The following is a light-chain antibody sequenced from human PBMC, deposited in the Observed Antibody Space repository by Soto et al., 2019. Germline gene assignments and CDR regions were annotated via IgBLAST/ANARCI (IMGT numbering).Light chain of an antibody. CDR3: QQSYRSPYT. CDR2: GAS. Sequence: IQMPQSPSSLSASVGDSVTVTCRASQSINIYLHWYQQKPGKAPTLLIYGASSLQSGVPSRFTGGGSRTDFTLTISSLQPEDFATYYCQQSYRSPYTFGQGTKLEIK. CDR1: QSINIY. J-gene: IGKJ2*01. V-gene: IGKV1-39*01.